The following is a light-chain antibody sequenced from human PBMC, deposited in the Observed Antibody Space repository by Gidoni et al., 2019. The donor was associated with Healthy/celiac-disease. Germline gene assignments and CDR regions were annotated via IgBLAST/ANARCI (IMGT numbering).Light chain of an antibody. J-gene: IGKJ2*01. V-gene: IGKV3-20*01. CDR2: GAS. Sequence: EIVLTQSPGTLSLSPGERATLSCRASQSVSSSYLAWYQQKPGQAPRLLIYGASSRATGTPDRFSGSGSGTDFTLTISRLEPEDFAVYYCQQYGSSPKYTFGQXTKLEIK. CDR1: QSVSSSY. CDR3: QQYGSSPKYT.